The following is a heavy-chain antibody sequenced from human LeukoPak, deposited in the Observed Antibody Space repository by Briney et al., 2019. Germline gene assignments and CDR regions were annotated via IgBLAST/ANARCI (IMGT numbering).Heavy chain of an antibody. CDR3: AKNPHGYYDSSGYPLDY. D-gene: IGHD3-22*01. J-gene: IGHJ4*02. CDR2: ISYDGSNK. V-gene: IGHV3-30*18. CDR1: GFTFSNAW. Sequence: GGSLRLSCAASGFTFSNAWMSWVRQAPGKGLEWVAVISYDGSNKYYADSVKGRFTISRDNSKNTLYLQMNSLRAEDTAVYYCAKNPHGYYDSSGYPLDYWGQGTLVTVSS.